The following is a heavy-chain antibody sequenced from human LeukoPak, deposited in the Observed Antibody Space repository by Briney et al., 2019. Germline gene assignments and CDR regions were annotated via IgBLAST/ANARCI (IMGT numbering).Heavy chain of an antibody. V-gene: IGHV3-48*04. J-gene: IGHJ3*02. CDR3: ARDHRTRGAFDI. CDR2: ISSSSSTI. Sequence: GGSLRLSCAASGFTFSSYSMNWVRQAPGKGLEWVSYISSSSSTIYYADSVKGRFTISRDNAKNSLYLQMNSLRAEDTAVHYCARDHRTRGAFDIWGQGTMVTVSS. CDR1: GFTFSSYS. D-gene: IGHD2-2*01.